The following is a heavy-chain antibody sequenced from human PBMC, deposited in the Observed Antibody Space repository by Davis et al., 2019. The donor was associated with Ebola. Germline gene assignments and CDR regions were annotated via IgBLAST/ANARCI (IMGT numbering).Heavy chain of an antibody. J-gene: IGHJ4*02. CDR3: ARGYDSSGYFVSPFDY. Sequence: MPSETLSLTCTVSGDSISSYYWSWIRQPPGKGLEWIGYIYYSGSTNYNPSLKSRVSISVDTSKNQFSLKLSSVTAADTAVYYCARGYDSSGYFVSPFDYWGQGTLVTVSS. CDR1: GDSISSYY. D-gene: IGHD3-22*01. V-gene: IGHV4-59*01. CDR2: IYYSGST.